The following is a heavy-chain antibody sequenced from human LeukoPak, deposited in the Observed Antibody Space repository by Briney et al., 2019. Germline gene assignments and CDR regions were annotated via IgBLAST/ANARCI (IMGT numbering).Heavy chain of an antibody. V-gene: IGHV4-30-4*01. CDR3: ARDSARIIDC. CDR1: GGSISSDDYY. CDR2: IYTSGMT. J-gene: IGHJ4*02. D-gene: IGHD1-26*01. Sequence: SETLSLICTVSGGSISSDDYYWSWIRQPPGKGLEWTGYIYTSGMTYYNPSLKSRVSISVDTSKNQFSLKLSSVTAADTAVYYCARDSARIIDCWGQGTLVTVSS.